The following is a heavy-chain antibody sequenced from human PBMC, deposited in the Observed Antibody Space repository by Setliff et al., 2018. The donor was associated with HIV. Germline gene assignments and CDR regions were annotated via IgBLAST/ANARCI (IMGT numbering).Heavy chain of an antibody. CDR2: IDAGNGNT. D-gene: IGHD6-13*01. CDR1: GYTFTTYA. V-gene: IGHV1-3*01. Sequence: ASVKVSCKASGYTFTTYAMHWVRQAPGQRLEWMGWIDAGNGNTKYSQKFQGRVTITRDTSASTAYLELSSLRSEDTAVYYCASHLKLAATGTFDYWGQGMLVTVSS. J-gene: IGHJ4*02. CDR3: ASHLKLAATGTFDY.